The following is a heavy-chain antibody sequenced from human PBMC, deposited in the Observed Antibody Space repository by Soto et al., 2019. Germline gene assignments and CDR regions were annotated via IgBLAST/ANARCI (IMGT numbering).Heavy chain of an antibody. D-gene: IGHD6-19*01. CDR1: GFTFSSYG. CDR2: ISYDGSNK. J-gene: IGHJ4*02. V-gene: IGHV3-30*18. CDR3: AKGSSVNSSGWLFDY. Sequence: GGSLRLSCAASGFTFSSYGMHWVRQAPGKGLEWVAVISYDGSNKYYADSVKGRFTISRDNSKNTLYLQMNSLRAEDTAAYYCAKGSSVNSSGWLFDYWGQGTLVTVSS.